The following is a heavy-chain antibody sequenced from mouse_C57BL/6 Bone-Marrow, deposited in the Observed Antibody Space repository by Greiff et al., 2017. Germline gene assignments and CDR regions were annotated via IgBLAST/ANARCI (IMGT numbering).Heavy chain of an antibody. CDR1: GFTFTDYY. Sequence: EVKLVESGGGLVQPGGSLSLSCAASGFTFTDYYMSWVRQPPGKALEWLGFIRNKANGYTTEYSASVKGRFTISSDNSQSILYLQMNALRAEDSATYYCARYTNPLYYYAMDYWGQGTSVTVSS. V-gene: IGHV7-3*01. J-gene: IGHJ4*01. D-gene: IGHD6-1*01. CDR3: ARYTNPLYYYAMDY. CDR2: IRNKANGYTT.